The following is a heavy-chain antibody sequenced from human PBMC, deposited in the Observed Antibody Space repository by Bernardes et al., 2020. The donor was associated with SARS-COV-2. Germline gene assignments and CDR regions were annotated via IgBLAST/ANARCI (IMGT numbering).Heavy chain of an antibody. D-gene: IGHD6-13*01. CDR3: ARDVFLGSSWDQSYYGMDV. CDR2: INDTAKT. J-gene: IGHJ6*04. CDR1: VIPISSIRYY. V-gene: IGHV4-39*07. Sequence: SHTLPLSCTVAVIPISSIRYYWVWFLQLPVKGLEWSRSINDTAKTYYSPSLKSRVTISVDTSKSQFSLRLNSVTAADAAVYYCARDVFLGSSWDQSYYGMDVWGKGTTVTVSS.